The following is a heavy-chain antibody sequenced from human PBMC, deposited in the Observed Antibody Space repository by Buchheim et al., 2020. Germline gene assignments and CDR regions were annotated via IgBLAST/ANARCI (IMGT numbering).Heavy chain of an antibody. CDR2: ISSSGSTI. CDR3: ARTPVTYYYDSSGFRFRRGMDV. CDR1: GFTFSSYE. J-gene: IGHJ6*02. D-gene: IGHD3-22*01. Sequence: EVQLVESGGGLVQPGGSLRLSCAASGFTFSSYEMNWVRQAPGKGLEWVSYISSSGSTIYYADSVKGRFTISRDNATHSLYLPMNSLRAEDTAVYYCARTPVTYYYDSSGFRFRRGMDVWGQGTT. V-gene: IGHV3-48*03.